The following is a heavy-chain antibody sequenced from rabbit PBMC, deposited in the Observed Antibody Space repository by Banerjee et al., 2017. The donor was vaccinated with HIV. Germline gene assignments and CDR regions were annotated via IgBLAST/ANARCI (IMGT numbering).Heavy chain of an antibody. CDR1: GFSFSSSYW. V-gene: IGHV1S40*01. Sequence: QSLEESGGDLVKPGASLTLTCTASGFSFSSSYWICWVRQAPGKGLEWIACIYAGSSGSTYYASWAKGRFTISKTSSTTVTLQMTSLTAADTATYFCARDQSGDSYYPYYFNLWGQGTLVTVS. J-gene: IGHJ4*01. CDR2: IYAGSSGST. CDR3: ARDQSGDSYYPYYFNL. D-gene: IGHD8-1*01.